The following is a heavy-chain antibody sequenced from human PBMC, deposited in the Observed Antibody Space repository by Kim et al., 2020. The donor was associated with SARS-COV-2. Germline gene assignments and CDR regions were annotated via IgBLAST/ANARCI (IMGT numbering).Heavy chain of an antibody. V-gene: IGHV3-23*01. CDR3: AKDGRGSAASGSFYVDS. Sequence: GGSLRLSCTTSGFTFNNYAMSWVRQAPGKGLQWVSIISGSGDDTYYADSVKGRFTISNDKSKNTLYLQMSSLRAEDTALYYCAKDGRGSAASGSFYVDSWGQGTLVTVSS. CDR1: GFTFNNYA. D-gene: IGHD2-15*01. CDR2: ISGSGDDT. J-gene: IGHJ4*02.